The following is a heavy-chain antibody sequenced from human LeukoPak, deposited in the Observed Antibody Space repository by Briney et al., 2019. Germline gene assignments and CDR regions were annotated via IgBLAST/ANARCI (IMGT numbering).Heavy chain of an antibody. CDR1: EFTFDDYA. CDR3: TRGRYYYGSGLGIHPYYFDY. D-gene: IGHD3-10*01. J-gene: IGHJ4*02. V-gene: IGHV3-9*01. CDR2: ISWNSDSI. Sequence: GGSLRLSCAASEFTFDDYAMHWVRQAPGKGLEWVSGISWNSDSIGYADSVKGRFTISRDNAKNSLYLQMNSLRAEDTALYYCTRGRYYYGSGLGIHPYYFDYWGQGTLVTVSS.